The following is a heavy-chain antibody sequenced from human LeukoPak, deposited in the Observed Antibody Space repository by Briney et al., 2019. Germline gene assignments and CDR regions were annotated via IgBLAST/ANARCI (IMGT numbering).Heavy chain of an antibody. J-gene: IGHJ3*02. D-gene: IGHD2-21*01. V-gene: IGHV5-51*01. CDR2: IYPGDSDT. CDR3: ARSESVIDASDI. CDR1: GYSFTSYW. Sequence: RTGESLKISCKGSGYSFTSYWIGWVRQLPGKGLEWMGIIYPGDSDTRYSPSFQGLVTISAGKSISTAYLQWSSLRASDTAMYYCARSESVIDASDIWGQGTMVTVSS.